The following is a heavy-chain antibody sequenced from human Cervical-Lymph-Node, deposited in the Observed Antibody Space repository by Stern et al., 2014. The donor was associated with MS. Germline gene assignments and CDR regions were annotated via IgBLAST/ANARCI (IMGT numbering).Heavy chain of an antibody. Sequence: VQLVESGPGLVKPSQTLSLTCTVSGGPMSSGTDYWSWIRQPAGKGLEWIGHISRSGSTNYSPSLKSRVSISVDTSKKHFSLNLTSMTAADTAVYYCARLQVSGRVWWLDPWGQGILVSVSS. CDR1: GGPMSSGTDY. D-gene: IGHD6-19*01. CDR2: ISRSGST. J-gene: IGHJ5*02. V-gene: IGHV4-61*02. CDR3: ARLQVSGRVWWLDP.